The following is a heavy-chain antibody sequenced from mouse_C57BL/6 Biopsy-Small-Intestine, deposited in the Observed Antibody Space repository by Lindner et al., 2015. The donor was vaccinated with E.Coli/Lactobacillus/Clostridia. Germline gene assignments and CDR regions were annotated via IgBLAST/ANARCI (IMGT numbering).Heavy chain of an antibody. CDR1: GFTFSSYG. CDR2: ISSGGSYT. CDR3: ARHDY. J-gene: IGHJ2*01. V-gene: IGHV5-6*01. Sequence: VQLQESGGDLVKPGGSLKLSCAASGFTFSSYGMSWVRQTPDKRLEWVATISSGGSYTYYPDSVKGRFTISRDNAKNTLYLQMSSLKSEDTAMCYCARHDYWGQGTTLTVSS.